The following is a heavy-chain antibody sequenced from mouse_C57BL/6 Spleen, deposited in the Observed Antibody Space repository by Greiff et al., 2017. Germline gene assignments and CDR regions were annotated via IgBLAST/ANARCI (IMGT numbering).Heavy chain of an antibody. V-gene: IGHV1-74*01. Sequence: QVQLKQPGAELVKPGASVKVSCKASGYTFTSYWMHWVKQRPGQGLEWIGRIHPSDSDTNYNQKFKGKATLTVDKSSSTAYMQLSSLTSEDSAVYYCAIWGYDDGYAMDYWGQGTSVTVSS. CDR2: IHPSDSDT. J-gene: IGHJ4*01. D-gene: IGHD2-2*01. CDR1: GYTFTSYW. CDR3: AIWGYDDGYAMDY.